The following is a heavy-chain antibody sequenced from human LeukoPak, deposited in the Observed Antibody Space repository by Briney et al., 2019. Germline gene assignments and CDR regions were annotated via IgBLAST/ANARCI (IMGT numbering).Heavy chain of an antibody. CDR1: GYSFTSYW. Sequence: GESLKISCKGSGYSFTSYWIGWVRQMPGKGLEWMGVIYPGDSDTRYSPSFQGQVIISADKSISTAYLQWSSLKASDTAMYYCGSGYYSHYFDYWGQGTLVTVSS. CDR2: IYPGDSDT. V-gene: IGHV5-51*01. D-gene: IGHD3-22*01. CDR3: GSGYYSHYFDY. J-gene: IGHJ4*02.